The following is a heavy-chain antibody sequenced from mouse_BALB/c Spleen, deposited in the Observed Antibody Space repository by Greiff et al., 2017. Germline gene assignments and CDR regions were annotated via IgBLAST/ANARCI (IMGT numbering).Heavy chain of an antibody. V-gene: IGHV1S22*01. Sequence: LQQPGSELVRPGASVKLSCKASGYTFTSYWMHWVKQRHGQGLEWIGNIYPGSGSTNYDEKFKSKGTLTVDTSSSTAYMHLSSLTSEDSAVYYCTREGNLNDFDYWGQGTTLTVSA. CDR2: IYPGSGST. J-gene: IGHJ2*01. CDR3: TREGNLNDFDY. CDR1: GYTFTSYW.